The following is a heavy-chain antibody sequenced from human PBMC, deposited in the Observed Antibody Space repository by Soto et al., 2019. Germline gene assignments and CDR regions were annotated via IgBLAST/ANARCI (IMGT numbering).Heavy chain of an antibody. CDR2: ISSSSSTI. CDR1: GFTFSRYS. Sequence: PGGTLRLSCAASGFTFSRYSMNWVRQAPGKGLEWVSYISSSSSTIYYADAVKGRFTISRDNSKNTLYLQMNSLRAEDTAVYYCAKSYGSGSYNPYWGQGTLVTVSS. D-gene: IGHD3-10*01. J-gene: IGHJ4*02. V-gene: IGHV3-48*01. CDR3: AKSYGSGSYNPY.